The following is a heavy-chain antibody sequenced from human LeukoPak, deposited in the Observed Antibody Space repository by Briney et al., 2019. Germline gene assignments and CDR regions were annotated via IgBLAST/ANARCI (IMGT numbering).Heavy chain of an antibody. CDR3: ARSTSSLSWDY. Sequence: GGSLRLSCAASGFTFSDYYMSWIRQAPGKGLEWVSYISSSSSYTNYADSVKGRFTISRDNAKNSLYLQFHGLRAEDTAVYYCARSTSSLSWDYWGQGTLVIVSS. D-gene: IGHD2-2*01. V-gene: IGHV3-11*06. CDR2: ISSSSSYT. J-gene: IGHJ4*02. CDR1: GFTFSDYY.